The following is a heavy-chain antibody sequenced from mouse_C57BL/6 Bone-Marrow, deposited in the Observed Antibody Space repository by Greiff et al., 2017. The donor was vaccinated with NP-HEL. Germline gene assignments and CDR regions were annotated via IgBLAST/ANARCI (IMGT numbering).Heavy chain of an antibody. CDR3: ARRGYGSSSYAMDY. CDR2: ISNGGGST. V-gene: IGHV5-12*01. J-gene: IGHJ4*01. D-gene: IGHD1-1*01. Sequence: EVKLMESGGGLVQPGGSLKLSCAASGFTFSDYYMYWVRQTPEKRLEWVAYISNGGGSTYYPDTVKGRFTISRDNAKNTLYLQMSRLKSEDTAMYYCARRGYGSSSYAMDYWGQGTSVTVSS. CDR1: GFTFSDYY.